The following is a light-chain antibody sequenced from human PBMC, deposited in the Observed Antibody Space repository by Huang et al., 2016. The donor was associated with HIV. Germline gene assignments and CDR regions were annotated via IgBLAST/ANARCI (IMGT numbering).Light chain of an antibody. J-gene: IGKJ2*01. CDR2: GAS. CDR1: QSVSSN. Sequence: EIVMTQSPATLSVSPGERATLSCRASQSVSSNLAGYQQKPGQAPRLLISGASSRATGIPARFSGSGSGTEFTLTISSLQSEDFAVYYCQQYNNWPRGTFGQGTKVEIK. V-gene: IGKV3-15*01. CDR3: QQYNNWPRGT.